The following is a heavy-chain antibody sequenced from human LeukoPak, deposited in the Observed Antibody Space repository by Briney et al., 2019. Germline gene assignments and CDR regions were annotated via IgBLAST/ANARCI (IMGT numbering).Heavy chain of an antibody. V-gene: IGHV3-48*01. CDR3: ARGGDSPMIGDH. Sequence: GGSLRLSCAAPGFTFSSYGMNWVRQAPGKGLEWLSYLSNTGNIHYAQSVKGRFTISRDNAKSSLYLQMDGLRAEDTAVYYCARGGDSPMIGDHWGQGILVTVAS. J-gene: IGHJ4*02. CDR1: GFTFSSYG. CDR2: LSNTGNI. D-gene: IGHD3-10*02.